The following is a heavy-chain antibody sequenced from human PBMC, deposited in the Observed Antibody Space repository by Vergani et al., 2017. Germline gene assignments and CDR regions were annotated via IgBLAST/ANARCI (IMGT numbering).Heavy chain of an antibody. CDR3: ARSLITFGGGIYYFDY. D-gene: IGHD3-16*01. CDR1: GGSISSGDYY. CDR2: IYYSGRA. V-gene: IGHV4-30-4*01. J-gene: IGHJ4*02. Sequence: QVQLQESGPGLVKPSQTLSLTCTVSGGSISSGDYYWSWIRKPPGKGLEWIGYIYYSGRAYYTPSLKSRVAISVDTSENPFSLRLSSVTAADTAVYYCARSLITFGGGIYYFDYWGQGTLVTGSS.